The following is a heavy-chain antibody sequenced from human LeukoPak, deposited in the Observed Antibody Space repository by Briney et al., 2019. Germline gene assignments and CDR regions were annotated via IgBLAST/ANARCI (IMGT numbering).Heavy chain of an antibody. CDR2: INPNSGGT. CDR1: GYSFTGYY. Sequence: ASVKVSCKASGYSFTGYYMHWVRQAPGQGLEWMGWINPNSGGTNYAQKFRGRVTMTRDTSISTAYMELSRLRSDDTAVYYCARSWRFCSGDSCYPIDYWGQGTLVTVSS. D-gene: IGHD2-15*01. J-gene: IGHJ4*02. CDR3: ARSWRFCSGDSCYPIDY. V-gene: IGHV1-2*02.